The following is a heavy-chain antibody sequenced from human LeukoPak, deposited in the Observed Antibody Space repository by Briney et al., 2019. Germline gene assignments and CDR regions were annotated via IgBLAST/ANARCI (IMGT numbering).Heavy chain of an antibody. D-gene: IGHD3-3*01. J-gene: IGHJ6*02. Sequence: SETLSLTCTVSGGSISSYYWSWIRQHPGKGLEWIGYIYYSGSTYYNPSLKSRVTISVDTSKNQFSLKLSSVTAADTAVYYCARVPRITIFGVVIENGMDVWGQGTTVTVSS. V-gene: IGHV4-59*06. CDR1: GGSISSYY. CDR2: IYYSGST. CDR3: ARVPRITIFGVVIENGMDV.